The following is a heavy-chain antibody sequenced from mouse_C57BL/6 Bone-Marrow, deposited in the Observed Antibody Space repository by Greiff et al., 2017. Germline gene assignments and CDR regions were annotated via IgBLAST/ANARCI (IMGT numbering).Heavy chain of an antibody. V-gene: IGHV1-64*01. CDR1: GYTFTSYW. J-gene: IGHJ3*01. CDR2: IHPNSGST. CDR3: ARTGYYYGSSRAGFAY. Sequence: QVQLQQPGAELVKPGASVKLSCKASGYTFTSYWMHWVKQRPGQGLEWIGMIHPNSGSTNYNEKFKSKATLTVDKSSSTAYMQLSSLTSEDSAVYYCARTGYYYGSSRAGFAYWGQGTLVTVSA. D-gene: IGHD1-1*01.